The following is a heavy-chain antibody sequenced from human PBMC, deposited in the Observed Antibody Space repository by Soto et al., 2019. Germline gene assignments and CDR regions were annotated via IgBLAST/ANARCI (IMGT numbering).Heavy chain of an antibody. CDR2: ITPNMPLT. Sequence: QVQLLQSGAEVKRPGSSVRVSCKASGVSFNSYGFAWVRQAPGQGLEWLGKITPNMPLTNYAQSFQGRVTITAETSTSTSYLQLTSLTSEDTAAYYGARMKLARLDHWGQGTLVTVSS. V-gene: IGHV1-69*09. CDR3: ARMKLARLDH. J-gene: IGHJ4*02. CDR1: GVSFNSYG.